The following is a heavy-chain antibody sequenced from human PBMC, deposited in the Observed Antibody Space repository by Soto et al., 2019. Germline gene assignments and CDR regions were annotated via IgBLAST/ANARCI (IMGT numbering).Heavy chain of an antibody. CDR2: IWYDGSNK. CDR3: AREMGGNIAAAGTNGYYYYGMDV. CDR1: GFTFSSYG. V-gene: IGHV3-33*01. J-gene: IGHJ6*02. Sequence: PGGSLRLSCAASGFTFSSYGMHWVRQAPGKGLEWVAVIWYDGSNKYYADSVKGRFTISRDNSKNTLYLQMNSLRAEDTAVYYCAREMGGNIAAAGTNGYYYYGMDVWGHGTLVTVSS. D-gene: IGHD6-13*01.